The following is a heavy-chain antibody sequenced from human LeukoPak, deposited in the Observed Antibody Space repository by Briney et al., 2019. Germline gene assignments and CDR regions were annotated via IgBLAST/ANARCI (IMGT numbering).Heavy chain of an antibody. Sequence: GGSLRLSCAASGFTFSTYAMHWVRQAPGKGLDWVAVIANDGRDKHYADSVKGRFTISRDNSKNTLYLQMDSLRAEDTAVYYCAKDRDKGAAIYYFDFWGQGALVTVSS. CDR1: GFTFSTYA. J-gene: IGHJ4*02. CDR3: AKDRDKGAAIYYFDF. CDR2: IANDGRDK. V-gene: IGHV3-30*18. D-gene: IGHD5-24*01.